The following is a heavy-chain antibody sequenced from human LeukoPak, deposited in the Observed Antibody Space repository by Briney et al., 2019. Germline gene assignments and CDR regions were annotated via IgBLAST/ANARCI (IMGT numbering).Heavy chain of an antibody. V-gene: IGHV1-2*02. J-gene: IGHJ4*02. CDR3: ARDDYYDSSGYYFY. CDR2: INPNSGGT. CDR1: GYTFTSYY. Sequence: ASVKVSCKASGYTFTSYYMHWVRQAPGQGLEWMGWINPNSGGTNYAQKFQGRVTMTRDTSISTAYMELSRLRSDDTAVYYCARDDYYDSSGYYFYWGQGTLVTVSS. D-gene: IGHD3-22*01.